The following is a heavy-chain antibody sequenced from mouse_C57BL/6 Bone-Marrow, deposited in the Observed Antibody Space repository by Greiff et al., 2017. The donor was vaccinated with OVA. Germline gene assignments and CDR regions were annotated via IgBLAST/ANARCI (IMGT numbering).Heavy chain of an antibody. CDR2: ISYDGSN. V-gene: IGHV3-6*01. CDR1: GYSITSGYY. CDR3: AREGVTEAWFAY. D-gene: IGHD2-2*01. Sequence: EVQLQESGPGLVKPSQSLSLTCSVTGYSITSGYYWNWIRQFPGNKLEWMGYISYDGSNNYNPSLKNRISITRDTSKNQFFLKLNSVTTEDTATYYCAREGVTEAWFAYWGQGTLVTVSA. J-gene: IGHJ3*01.